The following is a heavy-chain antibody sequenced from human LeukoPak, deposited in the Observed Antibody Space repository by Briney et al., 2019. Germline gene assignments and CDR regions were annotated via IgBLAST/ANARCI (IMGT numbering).Heavy chain of an antibody. Sequence: EGSLRLSCAASGFTLSDYYMTWIRQAPGRGLEWVSYIRSSGADIFYADSVKGRFSISRDIAKNSLYLQMDSLRAEDTAVYYCARALSGTYLDFWGQGTLVTVSS. V-gene: IGHV3-11*01. CDR3: ARALSGTYLDF. CDR1: GFTLSDYY. J-gene: IGHJ4*02. CDR2: IRSSGADI. D-gene: IGHD3-10*01.